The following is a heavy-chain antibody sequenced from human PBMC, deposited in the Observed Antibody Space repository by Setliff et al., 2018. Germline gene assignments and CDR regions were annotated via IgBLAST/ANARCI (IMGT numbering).Heavy chain of an antibody. CDR3: ARGRGDY. Sequence: SETLSLTCTVSGYSISSGYYWSWIRQPPGKGLEWIGEINHSGSTNYNPSLKSRVTISVDTSKNQFSLKLSSVTAADTAVYYCARGRGDYWGQGTLVTVSS. V-gene: IGHV4-38-2*02. CDR1: GYSISSGYY. J-gene: IGHJ4*02. CDR2: INHSGST.